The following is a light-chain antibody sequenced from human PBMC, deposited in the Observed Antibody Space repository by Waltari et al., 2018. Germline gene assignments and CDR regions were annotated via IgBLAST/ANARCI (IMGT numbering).Light chain of an antibody. CDR1: HDVSKR. CDR2: DVS. J-gene: IGKJ5*01. Sequence: DIQLTQSPSSLSASNGDGVTITCRASHDVSKRLNWYQQKLGEAPKLLIYDVSHLERGVPSRFRGRGSGTDFTLTISSLEPEDVATYYCQQYESLIAFGQGTRL. V-gene: IGKV1-33*01. CDR3: QQYESLIA.